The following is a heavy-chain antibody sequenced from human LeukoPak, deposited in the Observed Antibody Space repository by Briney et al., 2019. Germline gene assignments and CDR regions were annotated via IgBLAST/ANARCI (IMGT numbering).Heavy chain of an antibody. Sequence: GRSLRLSCAASGFTFSSYAMQWVRQATGKGLEWVAVISYDGSNKYYADSVKSRFTISRDNSKNTLYLQMNSLRAEDTAVYYCARETWSNYYDSSGYSSVFDYWGQGTLVTVSS. J-gene: IGHJ4*02. V-gene: IGHV3-30*01. CDR2: ISYDGSNK. CDR1: GFTFSSYA. D-gene: IGHD3-22*01. CDR3: ARETWSNYYDSSGYSSVFDY.